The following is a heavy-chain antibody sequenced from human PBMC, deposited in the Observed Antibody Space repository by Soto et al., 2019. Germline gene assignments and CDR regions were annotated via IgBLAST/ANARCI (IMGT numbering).Heavy chain of an antibody. Sequence: GASVKVSCKASGYTFTSYYMHWVRQAPGQGLEWMGIINPSGGSISYAQKFQGRVTMTRDTSTSTVYMELSSLRSEDTAVYYCARGEKYYDILTGSRGGAFDIWGQGTMVTVSS. V-gene: IGHV1-46*01. CDR3: ARGEKYYDILTGSRGGAFDI. D-gene: IGHD3-9*01. J-gene: IGHJ3*02. CDR1: GYTFTSYY. CDR2: INPSGGSI.